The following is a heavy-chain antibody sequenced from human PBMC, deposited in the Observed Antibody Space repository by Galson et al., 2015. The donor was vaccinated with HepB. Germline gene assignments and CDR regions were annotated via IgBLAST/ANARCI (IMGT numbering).Heavy chain of an antibody. J-gene: IGHJ4*02. CDR3: ARGFYVDASGYYGDYFDH. V-gene: IGHV3-30*03. CDR2: ISYDGRNT. Sequence: SLRLSCAASGVTLSSYGMHWVRQAPGKGLEWMAVISYDGRNTYYGDSVRGRFTISRDNSKNTVSLHMTRLRSEDTAVYYCARGFYVDASGYYGDYFDHWGQGTLVTVS. CDR1: GVTLSSYG. D-gene: IGHD3-22*01.